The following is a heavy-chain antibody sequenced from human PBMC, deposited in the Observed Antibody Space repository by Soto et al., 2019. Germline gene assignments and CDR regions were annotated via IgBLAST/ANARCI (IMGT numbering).Heavy chain of an antibody. CDR2: ISSSSSYI. D-gene: IGHD3-3*01. V-gene: IGHV3-21*01. CDR1: GFTFSSYS. J-gene: IGHJ5*02. Sequence: EVQLVESGGGLVKPGGSLRLSCAASGFTFSSYSMNWVRQAPGKGLEWVSSISSSSSYIYYADSVKGRFTISRDNAKNSLYLQMNSLRAEYTAVYYCARGPGRVVIISWFAPWGQGTLVTVSS. CDR3: ARGPGRVVIISWFAP.